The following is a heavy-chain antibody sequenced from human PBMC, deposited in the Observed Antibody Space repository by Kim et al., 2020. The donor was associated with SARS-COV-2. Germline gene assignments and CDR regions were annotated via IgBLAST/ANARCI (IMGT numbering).Heavy chain of an antibody. Sequence: NYAQKFQDRVSMTRDTSTSTAYMELSRLRSDDTAVYFCAREVAAASNNWFDPWGQGTLVTVSS. D-gene: IGHD2-2*01. J-gene: IGHJ5*02. V-gene: IGHV1-2*02. CDR3: AREVAAASNNWFDP.